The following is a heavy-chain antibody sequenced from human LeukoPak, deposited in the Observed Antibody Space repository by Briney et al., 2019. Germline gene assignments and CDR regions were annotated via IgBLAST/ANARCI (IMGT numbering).Heavy chain of an antibody. CDR1: GYTFTSYG. D-gene: IGHD3-10*01. Sequence: ASVKVSCKASGYTFTSYGISWVRQAPGQGLEWMGWINPHSGDTNYAQKFQDRVTMTRDTSISTAYMELSRLRSDDTAVYYCARGRSANYYGQDYWGQGTLITVSS. CDR2: INPHSGDT. CDR3: ARGRSANYYGQDY. J-gene: IGHJ4*02. V-gene: IGHV1-2*02.